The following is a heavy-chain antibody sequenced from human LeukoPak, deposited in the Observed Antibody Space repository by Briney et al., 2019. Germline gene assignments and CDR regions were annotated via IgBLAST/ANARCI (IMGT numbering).Heavy chain of an antibody. Sequence: GGSLRLSCAASGFSVRNYAMSWVRQAPGKGLEWVSVIASSDDSTYYGASVKGRFTISRDNSKNTLYLQMNSLRAEDTAVYYCARDENGSYQFDYWGQGTLVTVSS. V-gene: IGHV3-23*01. J-gene: IGHJ4*02. CDR2: IASSDDST. CDR1: GFSVRNYA. CDR3: ARDENGSYQFDY. D-gene: IGHD1-26*01.